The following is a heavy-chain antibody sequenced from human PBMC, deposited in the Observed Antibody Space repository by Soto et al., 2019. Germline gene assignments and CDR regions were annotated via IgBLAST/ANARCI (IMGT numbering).Heavy chain of an antibody. CDR3: ARGNSWVSY. J-gene: IGHJ4*02. D-gene: IGHD2-8*01. CDR1: GFTFSDYY. CDR2: IATSGSPI. Sequence: QVQLVESGGDLVKPGGSRRISCAASGFTFSDYYMSWIRQAPGKGLEWISYIATSGSPIYYADSVKGRFTISRDNAKNSLYLQMNSLRAEDTAIYYCARGNSWVSYWGQGTLVTVSS. V-gene: IGHV3-11*01.